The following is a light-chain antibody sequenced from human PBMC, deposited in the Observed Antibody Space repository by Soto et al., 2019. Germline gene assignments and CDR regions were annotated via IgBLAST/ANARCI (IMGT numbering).Light chain of an antibody. V-gene: IGKV1-39*01. J-gene: IGKJ5*01. CDR1: ESIARH. CDR2: AAS. CDR3: QQIYSTLSLT. Sequence: DIQMTHSPSSLSASVGDRVTITCRASESIARHLNWYQQKPGEAPQLLIYAASSLQNGVLSRFRGGGSWEDLTLTIINLQLEEFATYYCQQIYSTLSLTFGQGTRLEI.